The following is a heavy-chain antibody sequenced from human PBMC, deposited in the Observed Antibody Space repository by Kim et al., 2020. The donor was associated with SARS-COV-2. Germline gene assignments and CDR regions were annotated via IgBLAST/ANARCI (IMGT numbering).Heavy chain of an antibody. D-gene: IGHD3-10*01. CDR3: ASQSNYYYGSGTGLGMDV. V-gene: IGHV1-2*02. CDR2: INPNSGGT. Sequence: ASVKVSCKASGYTFTGYYMHWVRQAPGQGLEWMGWINPNSGGTNYAQKFQGRVTMTRDTSISTAYMELSRLRSDDMAVYYCASQSNYYYGSGTGLGMDVWGQGTTVTVSS. J-gene: IGHJ6*02. CDR1: GYTFTGYY.